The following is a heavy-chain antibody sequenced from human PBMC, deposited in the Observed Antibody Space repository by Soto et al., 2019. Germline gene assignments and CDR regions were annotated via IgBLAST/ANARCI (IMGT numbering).Heavy chain of an antibody. J-gene: IGHJ4*02. CDR1: GGTFSSYA. D-gene: IGHD2-15*01. V-gene: IGHV1-69*13. Sequence: GASVKVSCKASGGTFSSYAISWVRQAPGQGLEWMGGIIPIFGTANYAQKFQGRVTITADESTSTAYMELSSLRSEDTAVYYCAPTDCSGGSCDFYFDYWGQGTLVTVSS. CDR3: APTDCSGGSCDFYFDY. CDR2: IIPIFGTA.